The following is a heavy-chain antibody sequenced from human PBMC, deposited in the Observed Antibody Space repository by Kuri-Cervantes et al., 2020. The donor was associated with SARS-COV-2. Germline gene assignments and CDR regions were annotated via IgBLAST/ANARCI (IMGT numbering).Heavy chain of an antibody. D-gene: IGHD3-3*01. J-gene: IGHJ4*02. Sequence: GESLKISCAASGFTFSTYGMHWVRQPPGKGLEWVAFIQYDGGNEYHADSVKGRSTIPRDNSKNTLYLQMDSLRAEDTAVYYCAKGSDFPDYWGQGTLVTVSS. V-gene: IGHV3-30*02. CDR2: IQYDGGNE. CDR3: AKGSDFPDY. CDR1: GFTFSTYG.